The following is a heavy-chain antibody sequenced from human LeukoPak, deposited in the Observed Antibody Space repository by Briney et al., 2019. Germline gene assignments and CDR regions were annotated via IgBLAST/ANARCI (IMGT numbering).Heavy chain of an antibody. J-gene: IGHJ4*02. CDR2: ISGSGGST. D-gene: IGHD1-26*01. V-gene: IGHV3-23*01. Sequence: GGSLRLSCAASGFTFSSYAMSWVRQAPGKGLEWVSAISGSGGSTYYADSVKGRFTISRDNSKNTLYLQMNSLRAEDTAVYYCAKDTVGAFPRGYYFDYWGRGTLVTVSS. CDR3: AKDTVGAFPRGYYFDY. CDR1: GFTFSSYA.